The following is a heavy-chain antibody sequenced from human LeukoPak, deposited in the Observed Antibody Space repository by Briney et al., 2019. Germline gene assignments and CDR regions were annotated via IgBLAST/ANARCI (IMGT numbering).Heavy chain of an antibody. CDR3: AKDTTAWYRFDY. D-gene: IGHD6-13*01. Sequence: GGSLRLSCAASGFTFSSFSMNWVRQAPGKGLEWVSSISSSSSYIYYADSLKGRFTISRDNAKNSLYLQMNSLRAEDMAVYYCAKDTTAWYRFDYWGQGTLVTVSS. J-gene: IGHJ4*02. CDR1: GFTFSSFS. V-gene: IGHV3-21*01. CDR2: ISSSSSYI.